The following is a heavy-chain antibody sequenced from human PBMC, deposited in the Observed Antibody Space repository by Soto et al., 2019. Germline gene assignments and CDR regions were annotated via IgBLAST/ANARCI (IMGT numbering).Heavy chain of an antibody. CDR2: IYYSGST. V-gene: IGHV4-30-4*01. CDR3: ARVHYYYDSSGYQYYFDY. Sequence: SETLSLTCTVSGGSISSGDYYWSWIRQPPGKGLGWIGYIYYSGSTYYNPSLKSRVTISVDTSKNQFSLKLSSVTAADTAVYYCARVHYYYDSSGYQYYFDYWGQGTLVTVSS. CDR1: GGSISSGDYY. D-gene: IGHD3-22*01. J-gene: IGHJ4*02.